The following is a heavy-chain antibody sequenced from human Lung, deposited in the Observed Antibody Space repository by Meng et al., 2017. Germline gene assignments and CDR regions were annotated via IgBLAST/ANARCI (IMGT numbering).Heavy chain of an antibody. J-gene: IGHJ4*02. CDR3: TWDDKAVSNY. D-gene: IGHD5/OR15-5a*01. V-gene: IGHV3-15*01. CDR2: IKSNTDGGTT. Sequence: EVDLVESGGDLVMPGGSLRLYCAASGFYFSNAWMSWVRQAPGKGLEWVGRIKSNTDGGTTEYAAPVTGRFTISRDDSKSTLNLHLSGLRTDDTGVYYCTWDDKAVSNYWGQGTLVTVSS. CDR1: GFYFSNAW.